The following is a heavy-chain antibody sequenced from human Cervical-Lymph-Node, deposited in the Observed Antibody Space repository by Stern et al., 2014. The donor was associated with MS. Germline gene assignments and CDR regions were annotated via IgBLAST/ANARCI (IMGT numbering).Heavy chain of an antibody. CDR3: ARQTTAWASDV. Sequence: VQLVESGAELIRPGESLKISCKGSGYKFSIYWIAWVRQMPGKGLEWMGIIYPGESETRYSPSFQGQVTMSAAKSTSTAYLQWSSLNASDTAMYFCARQTTAWASDVWGQGTLVTVSS. V-gene: IGHV5-51*01. J-gene: IGHJ4*02. CDR1: GYKFSIYW. D-gene: IGHD1-14*01. CDR2: IYPGESET.